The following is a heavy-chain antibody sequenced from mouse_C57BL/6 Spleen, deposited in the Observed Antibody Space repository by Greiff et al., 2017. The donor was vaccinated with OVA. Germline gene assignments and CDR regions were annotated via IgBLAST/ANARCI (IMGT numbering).Heavy chain of an antibody. D-gene: IGHD2-3*01. Sequence: VQLQQSGPELVKPGASVKMSCKASGYTFTDYNMHWVKQSHGKSLEWIGYINPNNGGTSYNQKFKGKATLTVNKSSSTAYMELRSLTSEDSAVYYCARSQDLYDGYHIYFDYWGQGTTLTVSS. V-gene: IGHV1-22*01. CDR1: GYTFTDYN. J-gene: IGHJ2*01. CDR2: INPNNGGT. CDR3: ARSQDLYDGYHIYFDY.